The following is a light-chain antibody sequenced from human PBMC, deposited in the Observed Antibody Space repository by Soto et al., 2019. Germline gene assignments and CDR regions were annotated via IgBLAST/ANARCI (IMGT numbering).Light chain of an antibody. J-gene: IGKJ1*01. CDR1: QSISSW. CDR3: QQYNSYRT. Sequence: NQIAPSPSTPSASVGDRVTIPCRASQSISSWLAWYQQKPGKAPKLLIYDASSLESGVPSRFSGSGSGTEFTLTISSLQPDDFATYYCQQYNSYRTFGQGTKVDI. CDR2: DAS. V-gene: IGKV1-5*01.